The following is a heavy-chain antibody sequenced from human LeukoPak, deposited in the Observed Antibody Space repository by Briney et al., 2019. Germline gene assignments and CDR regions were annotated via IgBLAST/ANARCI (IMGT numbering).Heavy chain of an antibody. CDR2: ISGTGGRT. CDR1: GFTFNSYV. Sequence: GGSLRLSCAASGFTFNSYVINWVRRAPGKGLEWVSAISGTGGRTYYADSVQGRFTISRDNSKSTLCLQMNSLRAEDTAVYYCAKQLGYCSDGSCYFPYWGQGTLVTVSS. D-gene: IGHD2-15*01. V-gene: IGHV3-23*01. J-gene: IGHJ4*02. CDR3: AKQLGYCSDGSCYFPY.